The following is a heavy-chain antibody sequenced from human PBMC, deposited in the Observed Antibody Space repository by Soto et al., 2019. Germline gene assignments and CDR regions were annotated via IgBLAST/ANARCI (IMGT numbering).Heavy chain of an antibody. CDR1: GGSISSSSYY. Sequence: SETLSLTXTVSGGSISSSSYYWGWIRQPPGKGLEWIGSIYYSGSTYYNPSLKSRVTISVDTSKNQFSLKLSSVTAADTAVYYCARQAYDILTGYYPYYYYYGMDVWGQGTTVTVSS. CDR3: ARQAYDILTGYYPYYYYYGMDV. D-gene: IGHD3-9*01. V-gene: IGHV4-39*01. J-gene: IGHJ6*02. CDR2: IYYSGST.